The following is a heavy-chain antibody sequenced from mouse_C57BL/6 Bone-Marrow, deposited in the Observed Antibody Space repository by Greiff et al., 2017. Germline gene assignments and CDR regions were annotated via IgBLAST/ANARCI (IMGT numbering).Heavy chain of an antibody. CDR1: GYTFTSYG. CDR3: ARRLRRSYAMDY. Sequence: QVQLQQSGAELARPGASVKLSCKASGYTFTSYGISWVKQRTGQGLEWIGEIYPRSGNTYYNEKFKGKATLTADKSSSTAYMELRSLTSEDSAVYFCARRLRRSYAMDYWRQGTSVTVSS. CDR2: IYPRSGNT. J-gene: IGHJ4*01. D-gene: IGHD2-4*01. V-gene: IGHV1-81*01.